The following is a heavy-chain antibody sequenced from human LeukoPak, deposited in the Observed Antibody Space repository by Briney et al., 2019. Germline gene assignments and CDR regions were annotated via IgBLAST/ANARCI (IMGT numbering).Heavy chain of an antibody. J-gene: IGHJ2*01. CDR1: GYTLTELS. Sequence: GALVKVSCKVSGYTLTELSMHWVRQAPGKGLEWMGGFDPEDGETIYAQKFQGRVTMTEDTSTDTAYMELSSLRSEDTAVYYCATRVAIYGDYGYWYFDLWGRGTLVTVSS. CDR2: FDPEDGET. V-gene: IGHV1-24*01. CDR3: ATRVAIYGDYGYWYFDL. D-gene: IGHD4-17*01.